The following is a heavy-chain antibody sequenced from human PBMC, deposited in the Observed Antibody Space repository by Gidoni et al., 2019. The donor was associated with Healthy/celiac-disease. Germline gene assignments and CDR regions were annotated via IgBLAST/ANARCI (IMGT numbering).Heavy chain of an antibody. CDR2: INNSGST. CDR3: ARRTGYYYYYYGMDV. D-gene: IGHD3-9*01. Sequence: QVQLQQWGAGLLKPSETLSLTCAGSGGSLSGYYWRWLRQPPRKGLELIGEINNSGSTNYNPSLKSRDTISVDTSKNQFSLKLSSVTAADTAVYYCARRTGYYYYYYGMDVWGQGTTVTVSS. CDR1: GGSLSGYY. V-gene: IGHV4-34*01. J-gene: IGHJ6*02.